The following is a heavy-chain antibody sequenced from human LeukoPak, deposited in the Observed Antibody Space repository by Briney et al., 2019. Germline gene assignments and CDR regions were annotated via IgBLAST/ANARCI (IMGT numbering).Heavy chain of an antibody. CDR1: GFTFSSYA. J-gene: IGHJ4*02. Sequence: GGSLRLSCAASGFTFSSYAMSWVRQAPGRGLEWVSAISGSGGSTYYADSVKGRFTISRDNSKNTLYLQMNSLRAEDTAVYYCAKVKWELYYFDYWGQGTLVTVSS. CDR3: AKVKWELYYFDY. D-gene: IGHD1-26*01. CDR2: ISGSGGST. V-gene: IGHV3-23*01.